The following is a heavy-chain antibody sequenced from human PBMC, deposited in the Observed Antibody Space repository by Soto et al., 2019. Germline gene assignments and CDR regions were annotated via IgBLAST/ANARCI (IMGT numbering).Heavy chain of an antibody. D-gene: IGHD3-16*01. CDR2: IYWDDDK. V-gene: IGHV2-5*02. Sequence: QITLNESGPTLVKPTQTLTLTCTFSGFSLSTRDVGVGWIRQPPGKALEWLGVIYWDDDKSYSPSLKSRLTITKDTSKNQVVLRMTKMDPVDTATYYCAHCRGGVASFWGHGTLVTVSS. CDR3: AHCRGGVASF. CDR1: GFSLSTRDVG. J-gene: IGHJ4*01.